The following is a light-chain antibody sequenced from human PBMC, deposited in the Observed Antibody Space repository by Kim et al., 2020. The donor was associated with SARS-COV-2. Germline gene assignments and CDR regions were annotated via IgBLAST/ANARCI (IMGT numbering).Light chain of an antibody. CDR3: SSYSTSSTWV. J-gene: IGLJ3*02. V-gene: IGLV2-14*03. CDR2: DVS. Sequence: QSVLTQPASVSGSPGQSITISCTGTSSDVGGYNYVSWYQQHPVKAPKLMIYDVSERPSGVSNRFSASKSGNTASLTISGLQAEDEADYYCSSYSTSSTWVFCGGTQLTVL. CDR1: SSDVGGYNY.